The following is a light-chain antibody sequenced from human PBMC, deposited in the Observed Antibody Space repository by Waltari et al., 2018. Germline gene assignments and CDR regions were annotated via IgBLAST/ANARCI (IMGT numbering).Light chain of an antibody. Sequence: SYVLTQPPSMSVPPGETASISCGGYNIETKSVHWYQQRPGQAPVLVMYYDSDRPSVFPERFSGSNTGDTATLTISRIEAGDEADYYCQVWDSSSDHPWVFGGGTKLTVL. V-gene: IGLV3-21*04. CDR2: YDS. J-gene: IGLJ3*02. CDR1: NIETKS. CDR3: QVWDSSSDHPWV.